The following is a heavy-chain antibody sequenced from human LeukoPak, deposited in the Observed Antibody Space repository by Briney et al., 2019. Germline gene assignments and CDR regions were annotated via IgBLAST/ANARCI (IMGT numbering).Heavy chain of an antibody. D-gene: IGHD3-22*01. CDR2: IYPGDSDT. CDR3: ARSVGYHDSSGYPFDY. J-gene: IGHJ4*02. V-gene: IGHV5-51*01. Sequence: GESLKISCKGSGYSFTSYWIGWVRQMPGKGLEWMGIIYPGDSDTRYSPSFQGQATISADKSISTAYLQWSSLKASDIAMYYCARSVGYHDSSGYPFDYWGQGTLVTVSS. CDR1: GYSFTSYW.